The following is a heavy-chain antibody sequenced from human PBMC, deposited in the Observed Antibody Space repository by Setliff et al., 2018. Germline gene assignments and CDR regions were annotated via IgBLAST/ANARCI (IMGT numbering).Heavy chain of an antibody. CDR3: ARQYPYYHDSSGYFSPLDDGFDI. D-gene: IGHD3-22*01. CDR1: GYTFTNYW. Sequence: GESLKISCKGSGYTFTNYWIGWVRQMPGKGLEWMGIIYPGDSDTRYSPSFQGQVTISADKSISTAYLQWSSLKASDTAMYYCARQYPYYHDSSGYFSPLDDGFDIWGQGTMVTVSS. CDR2: IYPGDSDT. V-gene: IGHV5-51*01. J-gene: IGHJ3*02.